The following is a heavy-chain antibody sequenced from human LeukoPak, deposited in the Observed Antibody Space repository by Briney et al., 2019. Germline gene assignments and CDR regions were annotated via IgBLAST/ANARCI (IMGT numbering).Heavy chain of an antibody. CDR2: IHPSGIT. CDR1: GGSFSGSY. Sequence: PSETLSLTCAVYGGSFSGSYWSWIRQPPGKGLEWIGEIHPSGITNYNPSLKSRVSISIDTSKNQFSLSPTSVTAADTAVYYCSRGYDNEKSAYWGQGTLVTVSS. CDR3: SRGYDNEKSAY. V-gene: IGHV4-34*01. J-gene: IGHJ4*02. D-gene: IGHD3-22*01.